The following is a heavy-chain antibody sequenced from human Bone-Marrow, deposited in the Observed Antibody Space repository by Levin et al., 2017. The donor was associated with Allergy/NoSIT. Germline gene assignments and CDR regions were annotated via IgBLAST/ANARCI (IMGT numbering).Heavy chain of an antibody. CDR2: INENGREK. V-gene: IGHV3-7*03. D-gene: IGHD5-12*01. CDR1: GLTFDDFW. J-gene: IGHJ4*02. CDR3: AGRGPVARDLDF. Sequence: GGSLRLSCEVSGLTFDDFWMTWVRQAPGKGLEWVAHINENGREKDYVSSVKGRFTISRDNANNLLYLRMKSLRAEDTAVYYGAGRGPVARDLDFWGRGTLVAVSS.